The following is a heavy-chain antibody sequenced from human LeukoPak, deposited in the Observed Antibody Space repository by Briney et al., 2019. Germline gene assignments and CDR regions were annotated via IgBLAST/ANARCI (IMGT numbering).Heavy chain of an antibody. CDR2: IYPGDSGT. CDR3: ARRGYYYDSSGNKPYYYYYYMDV. D-gene: IGHD3-22*01. J-gene: IGHJ6*03. V-gene: IGHV5-51*01. Sequence: GESLKISCKGSGYSFTSYWIGWVRQMPGKGLEWMGIIYPGDSGTRYSPSFQGQVTISADKSISTAYLQWSSLKASDTAMYYCARRGYYYDSSGNKPYYYYYYMDVWGKGTTVTVSS. CDR1: GYSFTSYW.